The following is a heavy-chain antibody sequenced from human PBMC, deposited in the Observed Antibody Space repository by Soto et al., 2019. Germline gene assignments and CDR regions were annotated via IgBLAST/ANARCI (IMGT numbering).Heavy chain of an antibody. V-gene: IGHV1-69*13. CDR1: GGTFSSYA. Sequence: ASVKVSCKASGGTFSSYAISWVRQAPGQGLEWMGGIIPIFGTANYAQKFQGRVTITADESTSTAYMELSSLRSEDTAVYYCARSRPKHQLFLEWFTFDYWGQGTLVTVSS. CDR3: ARSRPKHQLFLEWFTFDY. J-gene: IGHJ4*02. CDR2: IIPIFGTA. D-gene: IGHD3-3*01.